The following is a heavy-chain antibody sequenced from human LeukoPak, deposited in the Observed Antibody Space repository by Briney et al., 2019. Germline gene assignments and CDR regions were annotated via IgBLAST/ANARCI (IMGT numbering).Heavy chain of an antibody. D-gene: IGHD2-2*01. V-gene: IGHV3-21*01. CDR3: ARDSLVVPAAVGNFDY. CDR2: FSSSSSYI. Sequence: PGGSLRLSCAASGFTFSSYSMNWVRQAPGKGLEGVSSFSSSSSYIYYADSVKGRFTISRDNAKNSLYLQMNSLRAEDTAVYYCARDSLVVPAAVGNFDYWGQGTLVTVSS. CDR1: GFTFSSYS. J-gene: IGHJ4*02.